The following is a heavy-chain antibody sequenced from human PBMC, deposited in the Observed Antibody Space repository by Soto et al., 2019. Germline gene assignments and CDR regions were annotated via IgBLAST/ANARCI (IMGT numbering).Heavy chain of an antibody. D-gene: IGHD3-3*01. Sequence: GESLKISCKGSGYSFTSYWIGWVRQMPGKGLEWMGIIYPGDSDTRYSPSFQGHVTISVDKSISTAYVQWSSLKASDSAIYYCSRGGVTSRTFDYWGQGTLVTVSS. CDR2: IYPGDSDT. CDR3: SRGGVTSRTFDY. J-gene: IGHJ4*02. CDR1: GYSFTSYW. V-gene: IGHV5-51*01.